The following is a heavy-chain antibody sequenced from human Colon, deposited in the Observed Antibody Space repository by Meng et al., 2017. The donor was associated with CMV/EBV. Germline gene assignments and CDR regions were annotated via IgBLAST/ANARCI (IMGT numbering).Heavy chain of an antibody. CDR3: ASEVTMVRGLTVMSYFDS. Sequence: NFPNSPMNWVRQAPGQGLEWMGWIHPNTGNPTSAQDFTGRHVFSLDTSVSTAYLEISSLKAEDTAVYYCASEVTMVRGLTVMSYFDSWGQGTLVTVSS. D-gene: IGHD3-10*01. CDR2: IHPNTGNP. CDR1: NFPNSP. J-gene: IGHJ4*02. V-gene: IGHV7-4-1*02.